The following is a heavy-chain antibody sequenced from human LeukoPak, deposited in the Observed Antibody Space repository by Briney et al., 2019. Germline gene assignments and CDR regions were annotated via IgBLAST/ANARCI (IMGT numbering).Heavy chain of an antibody. CDR2: ISSVGSTI. J-gene: IGHJ1*01. CDR1: GFTFSSYS. CDR3: ATYSSSNGREFQY. Sequence: GGSLRLSCAASGFTFSSYSMNWVRQAPGKGLEWVSYISSVGSTIYYADSVKGRFTISRDNAKNSLYLQMNSLRAEDTAVYYCATYSSSNGREFQYWGQGTLVTVSS. V-gene: IGHV3-48*04. D-gene: IGHD2-2*01.